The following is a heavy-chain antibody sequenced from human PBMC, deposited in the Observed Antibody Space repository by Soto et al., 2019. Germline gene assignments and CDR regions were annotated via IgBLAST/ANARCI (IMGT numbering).Heavy chain of an antibody. CDR2: IYPGDSDT. J-gene: IGHJ6*02. Sequence: PGESLKISCKGSGYSFTAYWIGWVRQMPGKGLEWMGVIYPGDSDTRYSPSFQGQVTISADKSITTAYLQWSSLRASDTAMYYCARLLPPFDSGNYYHGALLYYYGMDVWGQGTTVTVSS. V-gene: IGHV5-51*01. CDR3: ARLLPPFDSGNYYHGALLYYYGMDV. D-gene: IGHD3-10*01. CDR1: GYSFTAYW.